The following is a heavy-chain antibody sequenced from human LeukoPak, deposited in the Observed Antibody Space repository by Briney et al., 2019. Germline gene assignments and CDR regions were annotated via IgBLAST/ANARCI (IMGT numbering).Heavy chain of an antibody. V-gene: IGHV3-7*01. CDR3: ARGYFSSSGRGMDV. J-gene: IGHJ6*02. Sequence: GGSLRLSCEASGFTFNNYWMSWVRQAPRKGLEWVADIKQDGSEKSYVDSVKGRFTISRDNAKNSLFLQMDSLRAEDTAVYYCARGYFSSSGRGMDVWGQGTTVTVSS. CDR2: IKQDGSEK. D-gene: IGHD6-13*01. CDR1: GFTFNNYW.